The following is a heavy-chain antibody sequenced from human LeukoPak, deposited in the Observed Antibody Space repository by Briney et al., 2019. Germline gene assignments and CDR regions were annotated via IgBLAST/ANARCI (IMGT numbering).Heavy chain of an antibody. CDR1: GYSFTTYW. D-gene: IGHD5-12*01. CDR3: ASRLRERFDS. J-gene: IGHJ4*02. CDR2: LYPGDSDT. V-gene: IGHV5-51*01. Sequence: GESLKISCKGSGYSFTTYWIGWVRQMPGKGLEWLGILYPGDSDTRYSPSFQGQVTISADKSISTAYLQWSSLKASDTAMYYCASRLRERFDSWGQGTLVTVSS.